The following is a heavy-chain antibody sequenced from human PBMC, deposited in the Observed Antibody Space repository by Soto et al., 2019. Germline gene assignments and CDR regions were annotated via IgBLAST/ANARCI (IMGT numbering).Heavy chain of an antibody. CDR3: VRDGTKNLRDRFEP. CDR1: CASLIRYY. CDR2: IYATGDT. J-gene: IGHJ5*02. V-gene: IGHV4-4*07. Sequence: SETLSLTCNFSCASLIRYYWSWIRQPPGKGLEWIGRIYATGDTDYNPSLKSRISMSVDMSKKQFSLTLRSVTAADTAIYYCVRDGTKNLRDRFEPWGRGILVTVSS. D-gene: IGHD1-26*01.